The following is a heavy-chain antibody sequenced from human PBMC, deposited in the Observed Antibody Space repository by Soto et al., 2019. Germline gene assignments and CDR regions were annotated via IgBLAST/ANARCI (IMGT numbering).Heavy chain of an antibody. J-gene: IGHJ4*02. D-gene: IGHD2-15*01. CDR2: IDGIGSST. CDR3: AGGLDY. V-gene: IGHV3-23*01. CDR1: GFTFSNYG. Sequence: EVQLLESGGGLVQHGRSLRLSCAASGFTFSNYGMKWVRQAPGKGLEWVSGIDGIGSSTYYADSVKGRFTISRDNSKNTLFLQMNSLRAEDTALYYCAGGLDYWGQGTLVTVSS.